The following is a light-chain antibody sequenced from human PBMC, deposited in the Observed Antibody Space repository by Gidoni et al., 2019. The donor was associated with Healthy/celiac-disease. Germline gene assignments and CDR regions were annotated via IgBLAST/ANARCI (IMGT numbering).Light chain of an antibody. J-gene: IGKJ1*01. CDR3: QQRSNWPQT. Sequence: EIVWTQSPATLSWLTGERATLSGRASQSVSSYLAWYQQQPGQAPRLLIYDASNRATGIPARFRGGVSGTDFTLTISSLEPEDFAVYYFQQRSNWPQTFGQGTKVEIK. CDR2: DAS. CDR1: QSVSSY. V-gene: IGKV3-11*01.